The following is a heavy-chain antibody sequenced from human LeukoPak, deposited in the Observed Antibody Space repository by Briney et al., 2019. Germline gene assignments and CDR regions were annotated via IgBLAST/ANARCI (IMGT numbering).Heavy chain of an antibody. CDR3: ARGGSYYLDY. CDR1: GFTFSNYW. J-gene: IGHJ4*02. Sequence: PGGSLRLSCAASGFTFSNYWMRWVRQAPGKGLVWVSGIKGDGGEITYADSVKGRVTISRDNAKNTLYLQMNSLRAEDTAVYYCARGGSYYLDYWGQGTLVTVSS. V-gene: IGHV3-74*03. D-gene: IGHD1-26*01. CDR2: IKGDGGEI.